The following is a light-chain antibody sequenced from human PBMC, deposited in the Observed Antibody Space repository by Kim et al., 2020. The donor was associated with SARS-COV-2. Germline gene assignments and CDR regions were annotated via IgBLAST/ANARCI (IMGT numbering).Light chain of an antibody. CDR3: QQYHNWPHA. J-gene: IGKJ4*01. Sequence: EIVMTQSPAILSVSPGERATLSCRAGQSVNSNVAWYQQRPGQTPRLLIYGASTRATVIPARFSGSGSGTDFTLTISSLQYEDFAVYYCQQYHNWPHAFGGGTKVDIK. CDR2: GAS. V-gene: IGKV3-15*01. CDR1: QSVNSN.